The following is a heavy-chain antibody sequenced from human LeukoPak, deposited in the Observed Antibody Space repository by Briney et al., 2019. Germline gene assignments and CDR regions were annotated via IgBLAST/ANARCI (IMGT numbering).Heavy chain of an antibody. V-gene: IGHV3-30*02. D-gene: IGHD3-22*01. CDR2: IRYDGSNK. J-gene: IGHJ4*02. CDR3: AKDLGYYDSSGSPGY. Sequence: PGGCLRLSCVASGFTFSSYGMHWVRQAPGKGLEWVAFIRYDGSNKYYADSVKGRFTISRDNSKNTLYLQMNSLRAEDTAVYYCAKDLGYYDSSGSPGYWGQGTLVTVSS. CDR1: GFTFSSYG.